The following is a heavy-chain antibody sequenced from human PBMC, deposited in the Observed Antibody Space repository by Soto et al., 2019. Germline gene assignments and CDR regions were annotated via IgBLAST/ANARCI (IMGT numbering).Heavy chain of an antibody. D-gene: IGHD4-17*01. Sequence: VQLVESGGGLVQPGRSLRLSCAASGFTFDDYAMHWVRQAPGKGLEWVSGISWNSGSIGYADSVKGRFTISRDNAKNSLYLLMNSLRAEDTALYYCAKDLGHYGDYWAISGAFDIWGQGTMVTVSS. V-gene: IGHV3-9*01. CDR1: GFTFDDYA. CDR3: AKDLGHYGDYWAISGAFDI. J-gene: IGHJ3*02. CDR2: ISWNSGSI.